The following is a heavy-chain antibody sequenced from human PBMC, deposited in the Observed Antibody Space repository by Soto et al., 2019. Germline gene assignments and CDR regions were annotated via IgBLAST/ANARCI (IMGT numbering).Heavy chain of an antibody. CDR1: DGSVSSSSYS. Sequence: SETLSLTCTVSDGSVSSSSYSWSWIRQPPGKGLEWIGHIHHSGSTKYNPSLESRVTISADTSKNQLSLRLNSVTAADTAVYYCARDHDLLDQNHRSPPFYYALDVWGQGTKVTVSS. D-gene: IGHD2-2*01. V-gene: IGHV4-61*01. CDR2: IHHSGST. CDR3: ARDHDLLDQNHRSPPFYYALDV. J-gene: IGHJ6*02.